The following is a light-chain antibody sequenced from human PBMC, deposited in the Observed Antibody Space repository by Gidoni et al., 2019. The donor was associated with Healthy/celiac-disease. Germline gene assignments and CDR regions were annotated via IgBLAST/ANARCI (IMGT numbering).Light chain of an antibody. V-gene: IGLV1-40*01. CDR3: QSYDSSLSGYV. CDR1: NSNLEAGYD. Sequence: QSVLTQPPPVSAAPGQRLTSSCTGSNSNLEAGYDAHWYQQLPGTAPKLLIYSTSNRPSGVPDRFSGSRSGTSTTLAITGLQAEDEADYYCQSYDSSLSGYVFGTGTKVTVL. CDR2: STS. J-gene: IGLJ1*01.